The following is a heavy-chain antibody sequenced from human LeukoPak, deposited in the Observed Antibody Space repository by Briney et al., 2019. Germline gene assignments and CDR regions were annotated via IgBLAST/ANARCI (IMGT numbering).Heavy chain of an antibody. CDR2: TYYRSKWYN. Sequence: SQTLSLTCAISGDSVSSNSAAWNWIRQSPSRGLEWLGRTYYRSKWYNDYAVSVKSRITINPDTSKNQFSLQLNSVTPEDTAVYYCARESNYYDSSGYYYYFDYWGQGTLVTVSS. D-gene: IGHD3-22*01. V-gene: IGHV6-1*01. CDR1: GDSVSSNSAA. CDR3: ARESNYYDSSGYYYYFDY. J-gene: IGHJ4*02.